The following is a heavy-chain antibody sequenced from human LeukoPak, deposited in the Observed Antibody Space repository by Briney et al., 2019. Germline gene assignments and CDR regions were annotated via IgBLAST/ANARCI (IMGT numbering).Heavy chain of an antibody. D-gene: IGHD2-2*01. CDR1: GGSISSYY. CDR2: IYYSGST. V-gene: IGHV4-59*01. J-gene: IGHJ6*03. Sequence: SETLSLTCTVSGGSISSYYWSWIRQPPGKGLEWIGYIYYSGSTNYNPSLKSRVTISVDTSKNQFSLKLSSVIAADTAVYYCARTTEGYCSSASCFGSSYSYYMDVWGKGTTVTISS. CDR3: ARTTEGYCSSASCFGSSYSYYMDV.